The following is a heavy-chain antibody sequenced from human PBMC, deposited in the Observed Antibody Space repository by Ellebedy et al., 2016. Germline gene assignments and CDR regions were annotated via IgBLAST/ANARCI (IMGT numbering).Heavy chain of an antibody. D-gene: IGHD3-10*01. J-gene: IGHJ6*01. Sequence: SETLSLXXSVSGDSINYYYWSWIRQTPGKGLEWIGYFYYRAGPRYNPSLNNRATVSADASKNQLSLRLTSVTAADTAVYFCARVLRQRYNNAIRKSSYYYYAMDVWGQGTTVTVSS. V-gene: IGHV4-59*01. CDR2: FYYRAGP. CDR1: GDSINYYY. CDR3: ARVLRQRYNNAIRKSSYYYYAMDV.